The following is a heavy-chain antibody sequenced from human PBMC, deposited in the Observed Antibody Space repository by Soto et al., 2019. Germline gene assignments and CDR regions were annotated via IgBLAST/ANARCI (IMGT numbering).Heavy chain of an antibody. CDR1: GFTFSDYY. CDR3: VRDMTTVTKYYFDY. D-gene: IGHD4-17*01. Sequence: QVQLVESGGGLVKPGGSLRLSCAASGFTFSDYYMTWMRQAPGKGLEWVSFISTYSSTIYYADSVKGRFTISRDNAQNSLYLQMNSLRAEDTAVYYCVRDMTTVTKYYFDYWGQGTLVTVSS. CDR2: ISTYSSTI. V-gene: IGHV3-11*01. J-gene: IGHJ4*02.